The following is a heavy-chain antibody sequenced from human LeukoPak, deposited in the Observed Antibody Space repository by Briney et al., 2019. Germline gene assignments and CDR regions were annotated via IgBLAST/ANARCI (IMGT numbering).Heavy chain of an antibody. J-gene: IGHJ4*02. D-gene: IGHD4-17*01. CDR2: ISGSGGST. CDR3: AKDEKGTVTVYYFDY. Sequence: HPGGSLRLSCAASGFTFSSYAMSWVRQAPGKGLEWVSAISGSGGSTYYADSVKGRFTISRDNSKNTLYLQMNSLRAEDTAVYYCAKDEKGTVTVYYFDYWGQGTLVTVSS. CDR1: GFTFSSYA. V-gene: IGHV3-23*01.